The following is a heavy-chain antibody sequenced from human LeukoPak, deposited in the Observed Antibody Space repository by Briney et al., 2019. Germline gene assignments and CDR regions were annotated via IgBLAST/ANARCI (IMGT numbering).Heavy chain of an antibody. CDR2: IYPGDSDP. Sequence: ESPKISCKGSGDPFTTYWIGWVRQMPGKGLEWMGIIYPGDSDPIYSPSFQGQVTISADKSISTAYLQWSSLKASDSAMYYCVRHGLGTSWFGFDYWGQGTLVTVSS. CDR1: GDPFTTYW. V-gene: IGHV5-51*01. J-gene: IGHJ4*02. D-gene: IGHD6-13*01. CDR3: VRHGLGTSWFGFDY.